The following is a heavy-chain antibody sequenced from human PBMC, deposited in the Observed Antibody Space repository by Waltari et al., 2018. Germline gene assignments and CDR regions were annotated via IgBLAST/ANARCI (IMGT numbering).Heavy chain of an antibody. V-gene: IGHV4-38-2*01. CDR3: ARHAKYSSSSPYFDY. J-gene: IGHJ4*02. D-gene: IGHD6-6*01. Sequence: QVQLQESGPGLVKPSETLSLTCAVSGYSISSGYYWGWIRQPPGKGLEWIGSIYHSGSTSYNPSLKSRVTISVDTSKNQFSLKLSSVPAADTAVYYCARHAKYSSSSPYFDYWGQGTLVTVSS. CDR1: GYSISSGYY. CDR2: IYHSGST.